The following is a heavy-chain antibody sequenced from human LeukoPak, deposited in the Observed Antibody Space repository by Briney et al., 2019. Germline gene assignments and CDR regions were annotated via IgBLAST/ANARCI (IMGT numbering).Heavy chain of an antibody. V-gene: IGHV3-11*01. CDR2: ISSSGSTI. J-gene: IGHJ4*02. CDR1: EFIFSDYY. D-gene: IGHD3-22*01. CDR3: ASMGYYYDSSGYYRY. Sequence: GGSLRLSCAASEFIFSDYYMSWIRQAPGKGLEWVSYISSSGSTIYYADSVKGRFTISRDNAKNSLYLQMNSLRAEDTAVYYCASMGYYYDSSGYYRYWGQGTLVTVSS.